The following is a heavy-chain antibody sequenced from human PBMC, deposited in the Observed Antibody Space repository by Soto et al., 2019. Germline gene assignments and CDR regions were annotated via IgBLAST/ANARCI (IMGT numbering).Heavy chain of an antibody. CDR1: GGTFSSYA. J-gene: IGHJ5*02. Sequence: QVQLVQSGAEVKKPGSSVKVSCKASGGTFSSYAISWVRQAPGQGLEWMGGIIPIFGTANYAQKFQGRVTITADESTSTAYMELSSLRSEDTAVYYCAAGDGVVPAAIQNWFDPWGQGTLVTVSS. D-gene: IGHD2-2*01. CDR2: IIPIFGTA. V-gene: IGHV1-69*01. CDR3: AAGDGVVPAAIQNWFDP.